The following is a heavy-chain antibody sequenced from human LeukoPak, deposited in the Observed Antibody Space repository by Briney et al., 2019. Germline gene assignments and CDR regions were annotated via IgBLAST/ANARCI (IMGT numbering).Heavy chain of an antibody. CDR1: GFTFSTYW. CDR3: ARGHWFDS. CDR2: IKPDGSEK. J-gene: IGHJ5*01. V-gene: IGHV3-7*03. Sequence: GGSLRLSCVASGFTFSTYWMSWVRQAPGKGLEWVAYIKPDGSEKSYVDSVKGRFTISRDNAKNSLYLQMNSLRAEDTAVYSCARGHWFDSWGQGTLVTVSS.